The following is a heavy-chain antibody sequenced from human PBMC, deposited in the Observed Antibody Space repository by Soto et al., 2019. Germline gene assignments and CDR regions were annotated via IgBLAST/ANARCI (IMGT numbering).Heavy chain of an antibody. CDR3: TKDKADYVWGSYRTYDAFDI. CDR1: GFTFSSYA. D-gene: IGHD3-16*02. J-gene: IGHJ3*02. Sequence: EVQLLESGGGLVQPGGSLRLFCAASGFTFSSYAMSWVRQAPGKGLEWVSAISGSGGSTYYADSVKGRYTISRDNSKNTLYLQMNSLRAEDTAVYYCTKDKADYVWGSYRTYDAFDIWGQGTMVTISS. CDR2: ISGSGGST. V-gene: IGHV3-23*01.